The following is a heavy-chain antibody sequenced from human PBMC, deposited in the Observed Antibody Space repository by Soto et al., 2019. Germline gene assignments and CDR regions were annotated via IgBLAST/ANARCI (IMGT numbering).Heavy chain of an antibody. CDR1: GGSISSSSYY. D-gene: IGHD2-21*01. V-gene: IGHV4-39*01. CDR2: IYYSGST. Sequence: PSETLSLTCTVSGGSISSSSYYWGWIRQPPGKGLEWIGSIYYSGSTYYNPSLKSRVTISVDTSKNQFSLKLSSVTAADTAVYYCARPSIDPFDYWGQGTLVTVSS. CDR3: ARPSIDPFDY. J-gene: IGHJ4*02.